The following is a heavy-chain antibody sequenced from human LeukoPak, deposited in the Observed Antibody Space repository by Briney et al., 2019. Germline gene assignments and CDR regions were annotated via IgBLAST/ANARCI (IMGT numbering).Heavy chain of an antibody. V-gene: IGHV4-59*08. CDR2: IYYSGST. Sequence: SETLSLTCTVSGGSISSYYWSWIRQPPGKGLEWIGYIYYSGSTNYNPSLKSRVTISVDTSKNQFSLKLSSVTAADTAVYYCARPQGYCSSTSCYHWFDPWGQGTLVTVPS. D-gene: IGHD2-2*01. CDR3: ARPQGYCSSTSCYHWFDP. J-gene: IGHJ5*02. CDR1: GGSISSYY.